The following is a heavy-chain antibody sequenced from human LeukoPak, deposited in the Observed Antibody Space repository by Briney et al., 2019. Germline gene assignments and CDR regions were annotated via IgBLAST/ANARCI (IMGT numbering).Heavy chain of an antibody. D-gene: IGHD3-3*01. CDR3: ARGVRPLTIFAPPYYFDY. Sequence: SETLSLTCTVSGGFISSYYWSWIRQPPGKGLEWIGYIYYSGSTNYNPSLKSRVTISVDTSKNQFSLKLSSVTAADTAVYYCARGVRPLTIFAPPYYFDYWGQGTLVTVSS. CDR1: GGFISSYY. V-gene: IGHV4-59*08. CDR2: IYYSGST. J-gene: IGHJ4*02.